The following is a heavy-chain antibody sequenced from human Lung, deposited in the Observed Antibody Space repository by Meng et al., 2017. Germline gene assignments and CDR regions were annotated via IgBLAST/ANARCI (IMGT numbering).Heavy chain of an antibody. V-gene: IGHV4-4*07. Sequence: ESLKISCTVSGGSISGYYWSWIRQPAGKGLEWIGRIYDNGNTNYKPSFKSRVTMSVDTSKNQISLKLNSVTAADTAMYYCASDQGYSASWFDPWGQGTLVTVSS. CDR3: ASDQGYSASWFDP. D-gene: IGHD5-18*01. CDR1: GGSISGYY. CDR2: IYDNGNT. J-gene: IGHJ5*02.